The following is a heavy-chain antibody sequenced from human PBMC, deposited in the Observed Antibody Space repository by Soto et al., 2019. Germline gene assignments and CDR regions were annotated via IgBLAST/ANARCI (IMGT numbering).Heavy chain of an antibody. CDR1: GFSLSTSGVG. Sequence: QITLKESGPTLVKPTQTLTLTCTFSGFSLSTSGVGVGWIRQPPGKALEWLALIYWDDDKRYSPSLKSRLTNTNDTSKTQVVLTMTNMDPVDTATYYCAHSDIAVAGTGYWFDPWGQGTLVTVSS. D-gene: IGHD6-19*01. CDR2: IYWDDDK. J-gene: IGHJ5*02. CDR3: AHSDIAVAGTGYWFDP. V-gene: IGHV2-5*02.